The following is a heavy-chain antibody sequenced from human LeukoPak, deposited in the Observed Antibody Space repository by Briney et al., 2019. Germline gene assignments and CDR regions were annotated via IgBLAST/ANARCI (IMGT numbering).Heavy chain of an antibody. D-gene: IGHD1-26*01. Sequence: SETLSLTCTVSGGPVSSGSYYWSWIRQPPGKGLEWIGYIYYSGGTNYNPSLKSRVTISVDTSKNQFSLKLSSVTAADTAVYYCARDIGGSYYVRGYFDYWGQGTLVTVSS. V-gene: IGHV4-61*01. CDR2: IYYSGGT. CDR1: GGPVSSGSYY. J-gene: IGHJ4*02. CDR3: ARDIGGSYYVRGYFDY.